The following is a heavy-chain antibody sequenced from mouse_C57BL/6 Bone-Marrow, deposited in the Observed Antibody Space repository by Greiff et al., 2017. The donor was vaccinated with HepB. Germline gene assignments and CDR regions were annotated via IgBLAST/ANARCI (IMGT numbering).Heavy chain of an antibody. CDR3: ARGRWLLLAY. J-gene: IGHJ3*01. Sequence: QVQLKQSGAELARPGASVKLSCKASGYTFTSYGISWVKQSTGQGLEWIGEIYPRSGNTYYNEKFKGKATLTADKSSSTAYMELRSLTSEDSAVYFCARGRWLLLAYWGQGTLVTVSA. CDR1: GYTFTSYG. D-gene: IGHD2-3*01. CDR2: IYPRSGNT. V-gene: IGHV1-81*01.